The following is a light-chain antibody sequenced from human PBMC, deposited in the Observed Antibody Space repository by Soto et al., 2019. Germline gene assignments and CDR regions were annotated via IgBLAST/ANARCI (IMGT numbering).Light chain of an antibody. CDR3: GTWDSSLSAVV. Sequence: QSVLTQPPSVSAAPGQKVTISCSGSSSNIGNNYVAWYQQLPGTAPKLLIYLNNKRPSGIPDRFSGSKSGTSATLGITGLQTGDEADYYCGTWDSSLSAVVFGGGTQLTVL. CDR2: LNN. V-gene: IGLV1-51*02. J-gene: IGLJ2*01. CDR1: SSNIGNNY.